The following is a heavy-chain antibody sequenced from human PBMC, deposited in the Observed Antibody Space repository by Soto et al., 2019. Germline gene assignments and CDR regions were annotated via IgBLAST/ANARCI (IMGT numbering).Heavy chain of an antibody. Sequence: QVQLVQSGAEVEKPGASVKVSCKASGFNFITYGINWVRQAPGQGLEWMGWISAYNGNTNYAQKLQGRVTMTTDTSTTTAYMELRSLRSDDTGVYYCARGYCSGGSCPYGVDVWGQGTTVTVSS. CDR1: GFNFITYG. V-gene: IGHV1-18*01. J-gene: IGHJ6*02. CDR3: ARGYCSGGSCPYGVDV. D-gene: IGHD2-15*01. CDR2: ISAYNGNT.